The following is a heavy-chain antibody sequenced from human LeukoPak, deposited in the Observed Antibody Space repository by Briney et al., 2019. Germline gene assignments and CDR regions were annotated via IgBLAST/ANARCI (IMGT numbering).Heavy chain of an antibody. CDR2: IYHSGST. D-gene: IGHD3-9*01. J-gene: IGHJ6*02. CDR1: GCSISSGYY. Sequence: SETLSLTCTVSGCSISSGYYWGWIRQPPGKGLEWIGSIYHSGSTYYNPSLKSRVTISVDTSKNQFSLKLSSVTAADTAVYYCARDGQGRYFDWLLTVGYYYGMDVWGQGTTVTVSS. CDR3: ARDGQGRYFDWLLTVGYYYGMDV. V-gene: IGHV4-38-2*02.